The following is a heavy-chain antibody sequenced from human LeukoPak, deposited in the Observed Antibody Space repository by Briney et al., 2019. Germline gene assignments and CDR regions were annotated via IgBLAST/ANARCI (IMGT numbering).Heavy chain of an antibody. CDR1: GYSISSDYY. D-gene: IGHD1-26*01. Sequence: SETLSLTCTVSGYSISSDYYWGWIRPPPGKALEWIGKVYHSGSTYYNPSLKSRVTISVYTSKNHFSLKLSSVTVADTAMYYCARAPLLYNYFDYWGQGSLVTVSS. J-gene: IGHJ4*02. CDR3: ARAPLLYNYFDY. CDR2: VYHSGST. V-gene: IGHV4-38-2*02.